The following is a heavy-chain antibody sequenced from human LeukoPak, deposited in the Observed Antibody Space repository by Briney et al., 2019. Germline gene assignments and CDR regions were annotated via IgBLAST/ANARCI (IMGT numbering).Heavy chain of an antibody. CDR1: GFTFSSYW. J-gene: IGHJ4*02. D-gene: IGHD7-27*01. CDR3: ARDGALGTFDY. V-gene: IGHV3-7*01. Sequence: GGSLRLSCAASGFTFSSYWMSWVRQAPGKGLEWVANIKQDGSEKYYVDSVKGRFTISRDNAKNSLYLQMNRLRAEDTAVYYCARDGALGTFDYWGQGTLVTVSS. CDR2: IKQDGSEK.